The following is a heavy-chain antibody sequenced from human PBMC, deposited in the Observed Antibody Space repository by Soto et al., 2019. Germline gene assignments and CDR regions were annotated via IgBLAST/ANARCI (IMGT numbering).Heavy chain of an antibody. Sequence: QVQLVQSGAEVKKPGASVKVSCKASGYTFTGYYMHWVRQAPGQGLEWMGWINPNSGGTNYAQKFQGWVTMIRDTSISTAYMELSRLRSDDTAVYYCARGNCSSTSCDYYYYYGMDVWGQGTTVTVSS. CDR3: ARGNCSSTSCDYYYYYGMDV. CDR1: GYTFTGYY. CDR2: INPNSGGT. J-gene: IGHJ6*02. D-gene: IGHD2-2*01. V-gene: IGHV1-2*04.